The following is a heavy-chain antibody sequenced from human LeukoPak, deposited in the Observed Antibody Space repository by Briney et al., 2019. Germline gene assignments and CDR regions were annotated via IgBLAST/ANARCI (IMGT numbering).Heavy chain of an antibody. V-gene: IGHV3-23*01. Sequence: PGGCLRLSCAASGFTFSTYAMSWVRQAPGKGLEWVSAISGSGGGTFYANSLKGRFTISRDNSRDTLYLQMNSLRAEDTAVYYCAKSLTGYFLGFDCWGQGTLV. CDR2: ISGSGGGT. CDR3: AKSLTGYFLGFDC. J-gene: IGHJ4*02. D-gene: IGHD3-9*01. CDR1: GFTFSTYA.